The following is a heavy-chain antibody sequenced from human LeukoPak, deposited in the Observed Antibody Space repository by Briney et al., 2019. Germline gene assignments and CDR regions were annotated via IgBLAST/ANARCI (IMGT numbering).Heavy chain of an antibody. CDR1: GGSISSYY. V-gene: IGHV4-59*01. J-gene: IGHJ5*02. CDR2: IYYSGST. CDR3: AREGISTSWFDP. Sequence: SETLSLTCTVPGGSISSYYWSWIRQPPGKGLEWIGYIYYSGSTNYNPSLKSRVTISLDTSKNQFSLKLSSVTAADTAVYYCAREGISTSWFDPWGQGTLVTVSS.